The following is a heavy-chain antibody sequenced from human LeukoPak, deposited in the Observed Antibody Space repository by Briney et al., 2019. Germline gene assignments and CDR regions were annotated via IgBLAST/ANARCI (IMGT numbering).Heavy chain of an antibody. CDR3: ARGGKGFDP. CDR1: GGSFSGYY. Sequence: RPSETLSLTCAVYGGSFSGYYWSWIRQPPGKGLEWIGEINHSGSTNYNPSLKSRVTISVDTSKNQFSLKLSSVTAADTAVYYCARGGKGFDPWGQGTLVTVSS. J-gene: IGHJ5*02. D-gene: IGHD3-10*01. V-gene: IGHV4-34*01. CDR2: INHSGST.